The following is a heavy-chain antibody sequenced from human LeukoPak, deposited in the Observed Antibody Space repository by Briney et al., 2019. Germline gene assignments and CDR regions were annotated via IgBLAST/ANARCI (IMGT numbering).Heavy chain of an antibody. D-gene: IGHD3-22*01. CDR2: IFYTGST. Sequence: SETLSLTCTVSGDAISSSSFYGGWIRQPPGKGLEWIGTIFYTGSTYYNPSLKSRVTISVDTSKNQFSLKLSPVTAADTAVYYCARGGWRRVYYDSSGYQKRGLDYWGQGTLVTVSS. J-gene: IGHJ4*02. V-gene: IGHV4-39*01. CDR1: GDAISSSSFY. CDR3: ARGGWRRVYYDSSGYQKRGLDY.